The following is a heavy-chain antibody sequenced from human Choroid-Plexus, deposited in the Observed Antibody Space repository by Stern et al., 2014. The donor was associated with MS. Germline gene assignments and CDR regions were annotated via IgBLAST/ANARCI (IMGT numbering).Heavy chain of an antibody. Sequence: VHLVESGGGVVQPGRPLRLSCAASGFSFSSFGMHWVRQAPGKGLEWVALISYAGSTDYADSVKGRFAISRDNSKNTLYLQMNSLRAEDTAVYYCAKDRQYLTFFFDFWGQGSLVTVSS. D-gene: IGHD2/OR15-2a*01. CDR2: ISYAGST. CDR3: AKDRQYLTFFFDF. J-gene: IGHJ4*02. V-gene: IGHV3-30*18. CDR1: GFSFSSFG.